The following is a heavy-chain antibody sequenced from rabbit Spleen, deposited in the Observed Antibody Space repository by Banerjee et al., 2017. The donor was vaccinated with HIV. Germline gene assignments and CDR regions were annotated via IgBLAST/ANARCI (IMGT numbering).Heavy chain of an antibody. CDR3: ARDLTSVIGWNFNL. V-gene: IGHV1S45*01. D-gene: IGHD1-1*01. CDR1: GVSLNDRDV. CDR2: INTATGKG. J-gene: IGHJ4*01. Sequence: EQLEESGGGLVKSEGSLTLTCKASGVSLNDRDVMCWVRQAPGKGLEWIACINTATGKGVYATWAKGRFTISRTSSTTVTLQMTSLTAADTATYFCARDLTSVIGWNFNLWGPGTLVTVS.